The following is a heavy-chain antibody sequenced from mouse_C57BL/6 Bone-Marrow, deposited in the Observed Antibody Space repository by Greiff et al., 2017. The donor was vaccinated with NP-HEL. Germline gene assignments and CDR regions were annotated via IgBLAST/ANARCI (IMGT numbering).Heavy chain of an antibody. CDR2: ISDGGSYT. CDR1: GFTFSSYA. J-gene: IGHJ4*01. D-gene: IGHD1-1*01. V-gene: IGHV5-4*03. CDR3: ARRGTTVVSYYAMDY. Sequence: DVHLVESGGGLVKPGGSLKLSCAASGFTFSSYAMSWVRQTPEKRLEWVATISDGGSYTYYPDNVKGRFTISRDNAKNNLYLQMSHLKSEDTAMYYCARRGTTVVSYYAMDYWGQGTSVTVSS.